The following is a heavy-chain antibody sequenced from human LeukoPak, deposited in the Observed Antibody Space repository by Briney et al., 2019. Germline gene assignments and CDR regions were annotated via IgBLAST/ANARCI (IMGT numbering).Heavy chain of an antibody. D-gene: IGHD3-3*01. V-gene: IGHV3-21*01. CDR2: ISSSSSYI. J-gene: IGHJ5*02. CDR1: GFTFSSYS. Sequence: GGSLRLSCAASGFTFSSYSMNWVRQAPGKGLEWVSSISSSSSYIYYADSVKGRFTISRDDAKNTLHLQMSSLRVEDTAVYYCARGGRFLEWSPDWFDPWGQGTLVIVSS. CDR3: ARGGRFLEWSPDWFDP.